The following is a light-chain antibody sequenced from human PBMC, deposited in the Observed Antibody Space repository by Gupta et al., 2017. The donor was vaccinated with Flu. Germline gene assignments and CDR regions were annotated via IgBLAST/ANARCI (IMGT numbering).Light chain of an antibody. CDR3: QQYNIWPLWT. Sequence: ASLSLSPGETATPSCRASQSVYSSLAWYQQNPGQPPRLLIYGASTRATGIPARFSGSGSGTEFTLTISSLQSEDFAVYYCQQYNIWPLWTFGQGTKVEIK. CDR2: GAS. CDR1: QSVYSS. V-gene: IGKV3-15*01. J-gene: IGKJ1*01.